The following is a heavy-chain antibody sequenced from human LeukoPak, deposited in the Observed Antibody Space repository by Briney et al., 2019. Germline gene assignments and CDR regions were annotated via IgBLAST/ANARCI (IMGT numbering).Heavy chain of an antibody. CDR1: GGSFSGYY. V-gene: IGHV4-34*01. J-gene: IGHJ6*02. Sequence: PSETLSLTCAVYGGSFSGYYWSWIRQPPGKGLEWIGEINHSGSTNYNPSLKSRVTISVDTSKNQFSLKLSSVTAADTAVYYCARSQQLVHWYYYGMDVWGLGTTVTVSS. D-gene: IGHD6-13*01. CDR3: ARSQQLVHWYYYGMDV. CDR2: INHSGST.